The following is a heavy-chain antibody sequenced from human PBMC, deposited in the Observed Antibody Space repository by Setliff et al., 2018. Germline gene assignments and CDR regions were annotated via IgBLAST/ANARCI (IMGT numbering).Heavy chain of an antibody. D-gene: IGHD3-22*01. CDR3: ARRPYYYDDSGSGNAFDL. CDR1: GYSFTNYW. J-gene: IGHJ3*01. Sequence: PGESLKISCKGSGYSFTNYWIAWVRQMPGKGLEWMGAIFPRDSIIRCSPSFQGLVTISADKSLSTAYLQWGNLGASDTAMFYCARRPYYYDDSGSGNAFDLWGQGTMVTVSS. V-gene: IGHV5-51*01. CDR2: IFPRDSII.